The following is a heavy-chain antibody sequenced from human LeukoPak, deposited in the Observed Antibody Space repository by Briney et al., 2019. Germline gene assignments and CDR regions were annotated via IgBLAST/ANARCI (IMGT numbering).Heavy chain of an antibody. CDR3: AKDGGHCTSLDCSEEGDY. CDR1: GFTFDNYA. V-gene: IGHV3-23*01. CDR2: LSANGRNT. Sequence: PGGSLRLSCKGSGFTFDNYAMSWVRQAPGKGLEWVSGLSANGRNTYYADSVKGRFTVSRDNSKNTVYLQMNSLRAEDTATYYCAKDGGHCTSLDCSEEGDYWGQGTLVTVSS. D-gene: IGHD2-8*01. J-gene: IGHJ4*02.